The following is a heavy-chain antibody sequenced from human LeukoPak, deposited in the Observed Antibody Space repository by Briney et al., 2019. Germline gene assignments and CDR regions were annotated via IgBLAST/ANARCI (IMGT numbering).Heavy chain of an antibody. CDR2: ISSSGSTI. CDR3: AREDRWELFRFDY. J-gene: IGHJ4*02. D-gene: IGHD1-26*01. Sequence: GGSLRLSCAASGFTFSDYYMSWIRQASGKGLEWVSYISSSGSTIYYADSVKGRFTISRDNAKNSLYLQMNSLRAEDTAVYYCAREDRWELFRFDYWGQGTLVTVSS. V-gene: IGHV3-11*04. CDR1: GFTFSDYY.